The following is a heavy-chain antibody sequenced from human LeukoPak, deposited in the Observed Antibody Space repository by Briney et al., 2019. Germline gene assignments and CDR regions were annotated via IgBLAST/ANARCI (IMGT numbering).Heavy chain of an antibody. V-gene: IGHV3-30-3*01. CDR3: ARRPGYSSSSAYFDY. J-gene: IGHJ4*02. D-gene: IGHD6-6*01. CDR1: GFTFSSYA. CDR2: ISYDGSNK. Sequence: GGSLRLSCAASGFTFSSYAMHWVRQAPGKGLEWVAVISYDGSNKYYADSVKGRFTISRDNSKNTLYLQMNSLRAEDTAVYYCARRPGYSSSSAYFDYWGQGTLVTVSS.